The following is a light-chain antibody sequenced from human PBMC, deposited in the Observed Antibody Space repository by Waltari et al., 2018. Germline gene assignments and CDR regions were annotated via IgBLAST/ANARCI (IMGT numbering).Light chain of an antibody. J-gene: IGLJ3*02. CDR1: SSDVGFYNY. Sequence: QSALPQPASVSGSPGQSITISCPGTSSDVGFYNYVSWYQQHPGKAPNLIIYDVSERPSGVSDRFSGSKSGNTASLTISGLQAEDESDYYCNSYAGSSSWVFGGGTKLTVL. CDR3: NSYAGSSSWV. CDR2: DVS. V-gene: IGLV2-14*01.